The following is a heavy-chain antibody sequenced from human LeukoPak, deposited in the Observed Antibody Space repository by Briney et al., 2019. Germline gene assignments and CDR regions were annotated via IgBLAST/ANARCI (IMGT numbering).Heavy chain of an antibody. CDR1: GVTLSSYA. Sequence: GGSLRLSCAASGVTLSSYAMSWARQAPGKGLEWVSGISSSGSGGSTYYADSVKGRFTISRDNSKNTLYLQMNSLRAEDTAVYYCAKDSTDYGDYNAGYWGQGTLVTVSS. CDR2: ISSSGSGGST. D-gene: IGHD4-17*01. J-gene: IGHJ4*02. CDR3: AKDSTDYGDYNAGY. V-gene: IGHV3-23*01.